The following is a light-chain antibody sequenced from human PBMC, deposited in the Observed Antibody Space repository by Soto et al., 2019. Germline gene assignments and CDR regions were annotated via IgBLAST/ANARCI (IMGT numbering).Light chain of an antibody. CDR2: GVS. Sequence: QSALTQPASVSLSPGQSITISCTGTISDFVVYNYVSLYQQHPGKAPKLMIYGVSNRPSGVSNRFSGSKSGNTASLTISGLQADDEADYYCSSHTISSALQVFGTGTKVTVL. V-gene: IGLV2-14*01. CDR1: ISDFVVYNY. CDR3: SSHTISSALQV. J-gene: IGLJ1*01.